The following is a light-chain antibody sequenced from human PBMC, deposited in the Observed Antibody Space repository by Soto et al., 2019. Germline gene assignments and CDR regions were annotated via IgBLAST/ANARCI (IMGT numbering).Light chain of an antibody. V-gene: IGLV2-14*03. J-gene: IGLJ3*02. CDR3: SSYTSSDTLV. CDR2: DVN. Sequence: SAPTQPASMSGSPGQSITISCTGASSDVGYSNHVSWYQHHPGKVPKLIIYDVNNRPSGVSDRFSGSKSGNTASLTISGLQSEDDGDYYCSSYTSSDTLVFGGGTKVTVL. CDR1: SSDVGYSNH.